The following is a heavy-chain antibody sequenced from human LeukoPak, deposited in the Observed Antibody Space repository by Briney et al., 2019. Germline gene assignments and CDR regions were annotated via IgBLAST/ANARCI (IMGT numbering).Heavy chain of an antibody. CDR1: GFTFSSYA. CDR3: AKSPTVDAAFDI. D-gene: IGHD4-17*01. CDR2: ISGSGGST. V-gene: IGHV3-23*01. J-gene: IGHJ3*02. Sequence: GGSLRLSCAASGFTFSSYAMSWVRQAPGKGLEWVSGISGSGGSTYYADSVKGRFTISRDNSKNTLYLHMNSLRAEDTAVYYCAKSPTVDAAFDIWGQGTMVTVSS.